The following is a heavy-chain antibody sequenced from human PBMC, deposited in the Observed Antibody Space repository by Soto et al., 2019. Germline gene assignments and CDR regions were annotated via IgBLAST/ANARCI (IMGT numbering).Heavy chain of an antibody. CDR2: IYSTGSS. J-gene: IGHJ5*02. CDR3: ARGERKVNWRPYFDT. V-gene: IGHV4-59*01. D-gene: IGHD1-26*01. CDR1: GDSLILYY. Sequence: PSETLSLTCTVSGDSLILYYWSCIRLSPGKGLEWIVYIYSTGSSNQNPSLRDRVAVSADASKNQFYLTLTSMTAADTAVYYCARGERKVNWRPYFDTWGQGIQVTVSS.